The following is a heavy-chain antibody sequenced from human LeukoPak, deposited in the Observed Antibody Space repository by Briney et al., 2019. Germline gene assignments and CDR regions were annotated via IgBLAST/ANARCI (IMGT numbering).Heavy chain of an antibody. J-gene: IGHJ4*02. V-gene: IGHV1-8*03. CDR1: GYTFTSYD. Sequence: ASVKVSCKASGYTFTSYDINWVRQATGQGLEWMGWMNPNSGNTGYAQKFQGRVTITRNTSLSTAYMELSTLRSEDTAVYYCARGYSGYDGGYYFDYWGQGTLVTVSS. D-gene: IGHD5-12*01. CDR3: ARGYSGYDGGYYFDY. CDR2: MNPNSGNT.